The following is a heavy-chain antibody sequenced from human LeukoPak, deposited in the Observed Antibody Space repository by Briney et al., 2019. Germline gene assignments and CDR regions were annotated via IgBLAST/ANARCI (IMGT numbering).Heavy chain of an antibody. CDR2: ISGSGGTT. D-gene: IGHD5-18*01. CDR3: AKDQGIQLWLKYFQH. J-gene: IGHJ1*01. Sequence: GGSLRLSCAASGFTFNNYAMTWVRQAPGQALEWVSAISGSGGTTLYADSVKGRFTISRDNSKSTLYLQMNSLRAEDTAVYYCAKDQGIQLWLKYFQHWGQGTLVTVSS. V-gene: IGHV3-23*01. CDR1: GFTFNNYA.